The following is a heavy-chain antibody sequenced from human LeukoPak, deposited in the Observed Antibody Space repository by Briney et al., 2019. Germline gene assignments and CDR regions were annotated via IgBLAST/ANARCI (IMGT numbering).Heavy chain of an antibody. J-gene: IGHJ4*02. V-gene: IGHV4-34*01. D-gene: IGHD3-22*01. CDR3: ARLVPYYYDSSGYLFDY. CDR2: IYYSGST. CDR1: GGSFSGYY. Sequence: SETLSLTCAVYGGSFSGYYWSWIRQPPGKGLEWIGSIYYSGSTYYNPSLKSRVTISVDTSKNQFSLKLSSVTAADTAVYYCARLVPYYYDSSGYLFDYWGQGTLVTVSS.